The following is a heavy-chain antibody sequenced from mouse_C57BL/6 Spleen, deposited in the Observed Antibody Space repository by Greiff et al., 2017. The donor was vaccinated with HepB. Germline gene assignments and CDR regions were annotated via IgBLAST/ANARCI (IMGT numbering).Heavy chain of an antibody. CDR3: ARGPPYYDYDWFAY. J-gene: IGHJ3*01. Sequence: QVQLQQSGAELVRPGASVKLSCKASGYTFTDYYINWVKQRPGQGLEWIARIYPGSGNTYYNEKFKGKATLTAEKSSSTAYMQLSSLTSEDSAVYFCARGPPYYDYDWFAYWGQGTLVTVSA. V-gene: IGHV1-76*01. CDR2: IYPGSGNT. D-gene: IGHD2-4*01. CDR1: GYTFTDYY.